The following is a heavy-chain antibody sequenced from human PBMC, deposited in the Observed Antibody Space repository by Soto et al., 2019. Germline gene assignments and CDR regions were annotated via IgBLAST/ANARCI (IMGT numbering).Heavy chain of an antibody. Sequence: QVQLVESGGGVVQPGRSLRLSCAASGFTFSSYGMHWVRQAPGKGLEWVAVISYDGSNKYYADSVKGRFTISRDNSKNTLYLQMNSLRAEDTAVYYCAKGVTMVRGVTIGDWFDHWGQGTLVTVSS. CDR2: ISYDGSNK. D-gene: IGHD3-10*01. CDR3: AKGVTMVRGVTIGDWFDH. V-gene: IGHV3-30*18. CDR1: GFTFSSYG. J-gene: IGHJ5*02.